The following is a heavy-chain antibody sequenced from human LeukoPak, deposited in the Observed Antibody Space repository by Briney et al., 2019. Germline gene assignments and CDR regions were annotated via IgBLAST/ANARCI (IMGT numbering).Heavy chain of an antibody. CDR1: GFTFSRYA. CDR2: ISDFTGTT. J-gene: IGHJ4*02. Sequence: PGGSLRLSCAASGFTFSRYAMSWVRQAPGKGLEWVSAISDFTGTTYYADSVKGRFTISRDNAKNSLYLQMNSLRAEDTAVYYCARDKAPLGYWGQGTLVTVSS. CDR3: ARDKAPLGY. V-gene: IGHV3-23*01.